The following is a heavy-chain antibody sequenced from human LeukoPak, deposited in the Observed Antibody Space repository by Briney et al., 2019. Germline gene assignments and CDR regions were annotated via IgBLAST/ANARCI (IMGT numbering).Heavy chain of an antibody. CDR1: GYTFTSYG. J-gene: IGHJ5*02. Sequence: ASVKVSCKASGYTFTSYGISWVRQAPGQGLEWMGWISAYNGNTNYAQKLQGRVTMTTDTSTSTAYMELRSLRSDDTAVYYCARVYDYGDKIGWFDPWDQGTLVTVSS. D-gene: IGHD4-17*01. CDR2: ISAYNGNT. CDR3: ARVYDYGDKIGWFDP. V-gene: IGHV1-18*01.